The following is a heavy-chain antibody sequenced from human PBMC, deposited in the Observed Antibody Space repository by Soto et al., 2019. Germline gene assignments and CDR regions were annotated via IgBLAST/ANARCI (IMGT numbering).Heavy chain of an antibody. Sequence: AGRSLRLSCAASGFTFSDYYMTWIRQAPGKGLEWVSYISSSGNSIYYADSVRGRFTVSRDNAKNSLFLQMNSMRAEDTAVYYCARRAAAGRSFDYWGLGTLVTVSS. J-gene: IGHJ4*02. CDR3: ARRAAAGRSFDY. V-gene: IGHV3-11*01. D-gene: IGHD6-13*01. CDR2: ISSSGNSI. CDR1: GFTFSDYY.